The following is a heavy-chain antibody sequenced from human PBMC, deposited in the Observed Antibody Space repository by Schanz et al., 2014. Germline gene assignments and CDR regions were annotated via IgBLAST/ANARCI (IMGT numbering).Heavy chain of an antibody. D-gene: IGHD2-15*01. V-gene: IGHV3-48*01. Sequence: DVQLLESGGGLVQPGGSLRLSCAASGFTFNSYAMTWVRQAPGKGLEWVSYISSSGTTIYYADSVKGRFTISRDNSKNTLYLQMNTLRAEDTAVYYCARDRGYCSGGSCLTFDYWGQGTLVTVSS. J-gene: IGHJ4*02. CDR1: GFTFNSYA. CDR3: ARDRGYCSGGSCLTFDY. CDR2: ISSSGTTI.